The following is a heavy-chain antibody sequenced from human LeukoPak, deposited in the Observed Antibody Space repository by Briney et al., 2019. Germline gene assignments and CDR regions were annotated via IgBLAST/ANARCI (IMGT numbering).Heavy chain of an antibody. CDR1: GYSFTSYW. Sequence: GESLRISCKGSGYSFTSYWISWVRQMPGKGLEWMGRIDPSDSYTNYSPSFQGHVTISADKSISTAYLQWGSLKASDTAMYYCARLNCPTLEQGNWFDPWGQGTLVTVSS. V-gene: IGHV5-10-1*01. CDR2: IDPSDSYT. CDR3: ARLNCPTLEQGNWFDP. D-gene: IGHD1/OR15-1a*01. J-gene: IGHJ5*02.